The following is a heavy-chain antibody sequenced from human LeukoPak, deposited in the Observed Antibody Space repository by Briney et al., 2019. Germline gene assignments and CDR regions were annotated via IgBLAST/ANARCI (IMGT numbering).Heavy chain of an antibody. CDR1: GYNFTSYW. CDR2: IYPGDSDT. Sequence: GESLKTSCKGSGYNFTSYWIGWVRQMPGKGLEWMGIIYPGDSDTRYSPSFQGQVTISADKSINTAYLQWSSLKASDTAMYYCARRGSGYSSGWYIDSWGRGTLVTVSS. D-gene: IGHD6-19*01. CDR3: ARRGSGYSSGWYIDS. J-gene: IGHJ4*02. V-gene: IGHV5-51*01.